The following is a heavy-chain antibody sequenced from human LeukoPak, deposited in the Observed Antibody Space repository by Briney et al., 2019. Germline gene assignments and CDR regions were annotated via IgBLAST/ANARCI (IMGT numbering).Heavy chain of an antibody. J-gene: IGHJ4*02. V-gene: IGHV3-30*02. CDR3: AKDGGDGHDY. CDR2: IRYDGSNK. Sequence: GGSLRLSCAAGFTFSSYGMHWVRQAPGKGLEWVAFIRYDGSNKYYADSVKGRFTISRDDSKNTLYLQMNSLRAEDTAVYYCAKDGGDGHDYWGQGTLVTVSS. D-gene: IGHD2-21*02. CDR1: GFTFSSYG.